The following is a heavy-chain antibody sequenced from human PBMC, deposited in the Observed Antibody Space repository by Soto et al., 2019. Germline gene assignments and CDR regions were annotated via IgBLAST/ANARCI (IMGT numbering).Heavy chain of an antibody. J-gene: IGHJ6*02. Sequence: QVQLVQSGAEVKKPGASVKVSCKASGYTFTSYYMHWVRQAPGQGLEWMGIINPSGGSTSYAQKCHGRDTMTRHTSTSTVYMELSRLRSEDTAVYYCARDMVSMGCSSASCDPLGYYYYGMDFWGQGTTVTVSS. V-gene: IGHV1-46*01. D-gene: IGHD2-2*01. CDR2: INPSGGST. CDR3: ARDMVSMGCSSASCDPLGYYYYGMDF. CDR1: GYTFTSYY.